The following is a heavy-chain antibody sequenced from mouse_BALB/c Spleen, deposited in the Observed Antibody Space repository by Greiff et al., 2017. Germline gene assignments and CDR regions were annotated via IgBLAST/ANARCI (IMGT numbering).Heavy chain of an antibody. CDR2: IRNKANGYTT. J-gene: IGHJ3*01. CDR1: GFTFTDYY. CDR3: ARDNYGSSYRCAY. V-gene: IGHV7-3*02. Sequence: EVQLVESGGGLVQPGGSLRLSCATSGFTFTDYYMSWVRQPPGKALEWLGFIRNKANGYTTEYSASVKGRFTISRDNSQSILYLQMNTLRAEDSATYYCARDNYGSSYRCAYWGQGTLVTVSA. D-gene: IGHD1-1*01.